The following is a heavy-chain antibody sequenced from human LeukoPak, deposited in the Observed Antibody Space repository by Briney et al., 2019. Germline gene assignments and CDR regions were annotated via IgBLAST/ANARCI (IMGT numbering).Heavy chain of an antibody. J-gene: IGHJ4*02. V-gene: IGHV3-9*01. CDR2: ISWNSGSI. CDR1: GFTFDDYA. D-gene: IGHD4-17*01. CDR3: ARDRSTVTTWLDY. Sequence: SLRLSCAASGFTFDDYAMHWVRQAPGKGLEWVSGISWNSGSIGYADSVKGRFTISRDNAKNSLYLQMNSLRAEDTAVYYCARDRSTVTTWLDYWGQGTLVTVSS.